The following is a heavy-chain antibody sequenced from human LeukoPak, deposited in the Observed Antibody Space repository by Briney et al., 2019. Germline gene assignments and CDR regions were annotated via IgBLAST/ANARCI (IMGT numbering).Heavy chain of an antibody. V-gene: IGHV3-33*01. J-gene: IGHJ3*02. D-gene: IGHD4-17*01. Sequence: GGSLRLSCGASGFTFSRYGMHWVRQAPGKGLEWVAIIWYDGSNKYYADSVKGRFTISRDDSKNTLYLQMNSLRAEDTAVYYCARDSSTTVTGAFDIWGQGTMVTVSS. CDR2: IWYDGSNK. CDR1: GFTFSRYG. CDR3: ARDSSTTVTGAFDI.